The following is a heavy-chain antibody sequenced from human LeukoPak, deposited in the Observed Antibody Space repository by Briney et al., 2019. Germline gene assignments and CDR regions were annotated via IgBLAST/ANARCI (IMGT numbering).Heavy chain of an antibody. V-gene: IGHV1-46*01. CDR2: ISPLGGTT. CDR3: AREEARYFDF. CDR1: GFTFTTFY. Sequence: GASVKVSCKALGFTFTTFYIHLLRQVPGQGLEWMGIISPLGGTTRYAQKFQGRLTMTRDLSTSTVYMEVSSLTSDDTAIYYCAREEARYFDFWGRGTLVTVSS. J-gene: IGHJ2*01.